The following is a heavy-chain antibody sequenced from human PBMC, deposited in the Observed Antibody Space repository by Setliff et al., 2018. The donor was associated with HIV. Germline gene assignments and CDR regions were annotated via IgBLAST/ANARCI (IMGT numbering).Heavy chain of an antibody. Sequence: PSETLSLTCTVSGGSISSSSYYWGWIRQPPGKGLEWIGSIYYSGSTYYNPSLKSRVTMSVDKSKNQFSLRLSSVTAADTAVYYCARGLNYYGSGSYLPLGYWGQGTMVTVSS. D-gene: IGHD3-10*01. CDR1: GGSISSSSYY. CDR3: ARGLNYYGSGSYLPLGY. V-gene: IGHV4-39*07. J-gene: IGHJ3*01. CDR2: IYYSGST.